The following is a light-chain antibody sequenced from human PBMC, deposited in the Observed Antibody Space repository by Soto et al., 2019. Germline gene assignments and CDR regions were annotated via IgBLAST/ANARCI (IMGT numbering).Light chain of an antibody. J-gene: IGKJ1*01. V-gene: IGKV4-1*01. CDR1: QSVLYSSNNKDY. CDR2: WAS. Sequence: DIVMTQSPDSLAVSLGERGTINCKSSQSVLYSSNNKDYLAWYQQKPGQPPKLLIYWASTRESGVPDRFSGSGSGTDFTLTISSLQAEDVAVYFCQQYYGTPWTFGQGTKVEIK. CDR3: QQYYGTPWT.